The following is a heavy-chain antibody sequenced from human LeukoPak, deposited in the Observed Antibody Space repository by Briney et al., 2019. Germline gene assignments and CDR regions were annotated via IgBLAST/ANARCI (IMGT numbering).Heavy chain of an antibody. CDR3: ARDLEVAEVDLGLDP. Sequence: ASVKVSCTASGYTFPGYYMHWVRQAPGQGLEWKGRINPNSGGTDYAQKFQGRVTMTRDTSITTAYMELSRLKSDDTAVYYCARDLEVAEVDLGLDPWGQGTLVTVSS. J-gene: IGHJ5*02. CDR2: INPNSGGT. D-gene: IGHD2-15*01. V-gene: IGHV1-2*02. CDR1: GYTFPGYY.